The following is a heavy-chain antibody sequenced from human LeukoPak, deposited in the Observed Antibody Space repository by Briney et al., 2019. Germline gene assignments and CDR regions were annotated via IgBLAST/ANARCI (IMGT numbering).Heavy chain of an antibody. CDR1: GYSFANYW. CDR3: ARHRKEMSTTSTKLYGMDV. Sequence: GESLKISCKGSGYSFANYWIGWVRQMPGKGLERMGSIYPGGSDTRYSPSFRGQVTISADKSTSTAYLQWSSLKASDTAMYYGARHRKEMSTTSTKLYGMDVWGQGTTVTVSS. D-gene: IGHD5-24*01. J-gene: IGHJ6*02. V-gene: IGHV5-51*01. CDR2: IYPGGSDT.